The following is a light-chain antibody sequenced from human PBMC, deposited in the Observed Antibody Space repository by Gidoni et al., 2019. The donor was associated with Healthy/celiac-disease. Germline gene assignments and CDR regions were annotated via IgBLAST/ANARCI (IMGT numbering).Light chain of an antibody. CDR3: QQYGSSPLVT. V-gene: IGKV3-20*01. CDR1: QSVSSSY. CDR2: GSS. J-gene: IGKJ3*01. Sequence: EIVLTQSPGPLPLSPGERATLSCRASQSVSSSYLACYQQKPGQAPRLLIYGSSSRATGIPDRFSGSGSGTDFTLTISRLEPEDFAVYYCQQYGSSPLVTFXPXTKVDIK.